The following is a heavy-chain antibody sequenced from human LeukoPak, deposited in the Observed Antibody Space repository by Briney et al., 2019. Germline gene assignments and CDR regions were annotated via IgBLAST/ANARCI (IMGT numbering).Heavy chain of an antibody. D-gene: IGHD2-15*01. V-gene: IGHV4-59*01. Sequence: PSETLSLTCTVSGGSISSYYWSWIRQPPGKGLEWIGYIYYSGSTNYNPPLKSRVTISVDTSKNQFSLKLSSVTAADTAVYYCARECSGGSCYPDGAFDIWGQGTMVTVSS. CDR2: IYYSGST. CDR3: ARECSGGSCYPDGAFDI. J-gene: IGHJ3*02. CDR1: GGSISSYY.